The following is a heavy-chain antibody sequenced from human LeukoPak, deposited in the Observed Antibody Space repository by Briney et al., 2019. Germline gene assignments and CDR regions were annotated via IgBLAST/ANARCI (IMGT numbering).Heavy chain of an antibody. D-gene: IGHD2-21*02. CDR3: ARGEAVVTAGYNWFDP. Sequence: QSGGSLRLSCAASGFTFNNYAMSWVRQAPGKGLEWVSAMSGSGDNTYYADSVKGRFTISRDNSKSTLFLQMNSLRAEDTAVYYCARGEAVVTAGYNWFDPWGQGTLVTVSS. J-gene: IGHJ5*02. CDR1: GFTFNNYA. V-gene: IGHV3-23*01. CDR2: MSGSGDNT.